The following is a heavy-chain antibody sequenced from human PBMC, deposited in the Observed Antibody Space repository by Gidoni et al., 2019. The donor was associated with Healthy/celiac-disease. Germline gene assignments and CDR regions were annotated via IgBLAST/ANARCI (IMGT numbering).Heavy chain of an antibody. CDR1: GFTFSSYS. J-gene: IGHJ6*02. CDR3: ARDWNMITFGGVRMDV. D-gene: IGHD3-16*01. V-gene: IGHV3-21*01. Sequence: EVQLVESGGGLVKPGGSLRLSCAASGFTFSSYSMNWVRQAPGKGLEWVSSISSSSSYIYYADSVKGRFTISRDNAKNSLYLQMNSLRAEDTAVYYCARDWNMITFGGVRMDVWGQGTTVTVSS. CDR2: ISSSSSYI.